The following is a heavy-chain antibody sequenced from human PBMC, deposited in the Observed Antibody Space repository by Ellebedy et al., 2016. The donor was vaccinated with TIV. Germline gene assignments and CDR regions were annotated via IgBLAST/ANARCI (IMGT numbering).Heavy chain of an antibody. V-gene: IGHV3-7*03. CDR3: AKANLGFCSGARCYPFDY. Sequence: GESLKISCAASGFTFSNYWMSWVRQAPGKGLEWVANIKQDGSEKYYMDSVKGRFTISRDNSKNTLYLQMNSLRADDTALYYCAKANLGFCSGARCYPFDYWGQGTLVTVSS. D-gene: IGHD2-15*01. J-gene: IGHJ4*02. CDR2: IKQDGSEK. CDR1: GFTFSNYW.